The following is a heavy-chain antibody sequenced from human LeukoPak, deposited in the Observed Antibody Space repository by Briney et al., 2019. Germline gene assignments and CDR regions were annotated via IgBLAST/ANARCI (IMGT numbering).Heavy chain of an antibody. CDR3: ARDRCSGGSCYSHYGMDV. D-gene: IGHD2-15*01. Sequence: GSSVTVSCKASGGTFSSYAISWVRQAPGLGLEWMGRIIPILGIANYAQKFQGRVTITADKSTSTAYMELGSLRSEDTAVYYCARDRCSGGSCYSHYGMDVWGQGTTVTVSS. CDR2: IIPILGIA. V-gene: IGHV1-69*04. CDR1: GGTFSSYA. J-gene: IGHJ6*02.